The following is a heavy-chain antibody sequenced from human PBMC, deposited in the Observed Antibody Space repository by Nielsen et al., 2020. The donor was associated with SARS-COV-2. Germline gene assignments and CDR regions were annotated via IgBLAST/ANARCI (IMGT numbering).Heavy chain of an antibody. CDR2: ISWNSGSI. CDR3: AKLGVGSGSYPNYVDY. Sequence: SLKISCAASGFTFDDYAMHWVRQAPGKGLEWVSGISWNSGSIGYADSVKGRFTISRDNAKNSLYLQMNSLRAEDTALYYCAKLGVGSGSYPNYVDYWGQGTLVTVSS. CDR1: GFTFDDYA. D-gene: IGHD3-10*01. V-gene: IGHV3-9*01. J-gene: IGHJ4*02.